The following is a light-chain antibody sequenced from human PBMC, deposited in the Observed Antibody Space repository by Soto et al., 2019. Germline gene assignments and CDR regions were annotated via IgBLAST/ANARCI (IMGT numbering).Light chain of an antibody. CDR3: NSYTSTSAPYV. V-gene: IGLV2-14*01. CDR1: STDVGGYNY. J-gene: IGLJ1*01. CDR2: QVN. Sequence: QSVLTPPASVSGSPGQSITISCTGTSTDVGGYNYVSWFQQHPGKAPKLIIYQVNNRPSGVSDRFSGSKSGNTASLTISGLQAEDEADYYCNSYTSTSAPYVFGTGTKVTVL.